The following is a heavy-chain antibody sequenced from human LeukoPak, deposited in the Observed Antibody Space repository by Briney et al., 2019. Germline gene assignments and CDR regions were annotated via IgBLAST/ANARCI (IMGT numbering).Heavy chain of an antibody. J-gene: IGHJ4*02. CDR1: GFTFSACA. V-gene: IGHV3-30-3*01. D-gene: IGHD3-10*01. CDR2: ISYDGNNT. CDR3: ATFGQV. Sequence: GRSLRLSCAASGFTFSACAMHWVRQAPGRGLEWVAVISYDGNNTHYADSVKGRFTISRDNSKNTVYLQMNSLRAEDTAVYYCATFGQVGGQGTLVTVSS.